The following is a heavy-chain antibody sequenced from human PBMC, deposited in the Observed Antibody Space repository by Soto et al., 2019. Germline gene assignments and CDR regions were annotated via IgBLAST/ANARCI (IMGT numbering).Heavy chain of an antibody. D-gene: IGHD3-16*01. J-gene: IGHJ4*02. CDR3: AKDTALGDGGSSGPFDY. CDR2: ISGSGGST. CDR1: GFTFSSYA. Sequence: GGSLRLSCAASGFTFSSYAMSWVRQAPGKGLEWVSAISGSGGSTYYADSVRGRFTISRDNSKNTLYLQMNSLRAEDTAVYYCAKDTALGDGGSSGPFDYWGQGTLVTVSS. V-gene: IGHV3-23*01.